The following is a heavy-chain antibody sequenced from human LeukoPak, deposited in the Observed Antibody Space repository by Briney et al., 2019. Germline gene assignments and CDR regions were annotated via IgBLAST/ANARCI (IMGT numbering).Heavy chain of an antibody. CDR2: ISGSGGST. CDR3: AKPYDYVWGSYRPPGY. J-gene: IGHJ4*02. V-gene: IGHV3-23*01. Sequence: GGSLRLSCAASGFTFSSYAMSWVRQAPGKGLEWVSAISGSGGSTYYADSVKGRFTISRDNSKNTLYLQMNSLRAEDTAVYYCAKPYDYVWGSYRPPGYWGQGTLVTVSS. D-gene: IGHD3-16*02. CDR1: GFTFSSYA.